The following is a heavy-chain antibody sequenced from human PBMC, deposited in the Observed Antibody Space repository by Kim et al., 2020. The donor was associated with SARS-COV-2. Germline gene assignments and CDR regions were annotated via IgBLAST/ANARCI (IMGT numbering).Heavy chain of an antibody. CDR2: INSGSFNI. CDR3: VRSVGHLDR. V-gene: IGHV3-48*02. Sequence: GGSLRLSCTAFGFIFRNYGMNWVRQAPGKGLEWVSYINSGSFNIQYADSVKGRFTISRDDAKNSLYLQMNILRDGETAVYYCVRSVGHLDRWRQGTVVTVSS. J-gene: IGHJ5*02. CDR1: GFIFRNYG. D-gene: IGHD1-26*01.